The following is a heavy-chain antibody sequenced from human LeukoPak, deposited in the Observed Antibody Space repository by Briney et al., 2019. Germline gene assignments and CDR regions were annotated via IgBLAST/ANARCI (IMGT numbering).Heavy chain of an antibody. CDR1: GYSISSSNW. CDR3: ARSLVATTGALDI. J-gene: IGHJ3*02. CDR2: IYYSGST. Sequence: SETLSLTCAVSGYSISSSNWWGWIRQPPGKGLEWIGYIYYSGSTYYNPSLKSRVTMSVDTSKNQFSLKLSSVTAVDTAVYYCARSLVATTGALDIWGQGTMVTVSS. D-gene: IGHD5-12*01. V-gene: IGHV4-28*01.